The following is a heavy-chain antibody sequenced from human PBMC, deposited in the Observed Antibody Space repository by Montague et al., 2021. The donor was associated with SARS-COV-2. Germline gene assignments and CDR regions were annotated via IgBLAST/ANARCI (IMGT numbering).Heavy chain of an antibody. CDR3: ARVSGENGDYVRPAFDI. CDR2: INWNGGST. D-gene: IGHD4-17*01. Sequence: SLRLSCAASGFTFDDYGMSWVRQVPGRGLEWVSGINWNGGSTGYGDSVKGRFTISRDNAKNSLYLQMNSLRAEDTALYYCARVSGENGDYVRPAFDIWGQGTMVTVSS. CDR1: GFTFDDYG. J-gene: IGHJ3*02. V-gene: IGHV3-20*04.